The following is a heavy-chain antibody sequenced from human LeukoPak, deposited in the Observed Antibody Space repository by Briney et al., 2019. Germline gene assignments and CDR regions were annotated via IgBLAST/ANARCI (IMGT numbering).Heavy chain of an antibody. CDR2: ISYSGGT. V-gene: IGHV4-59*01. CDR3: ERLKDLWFDR. CDR1: VGSISSDY. Sequence: SETLSLTCTVSVGSISSDYCGWVRQTPGKGLEWVGDISYSGGTNSNPSFKSRVTISLDTSQSQFSLKLTSVTPADTAVYYCERLKDLWFDRCRQGTLVTASS. D-gene: IGHD2-15*01. J-gene: IGHJ5*02.